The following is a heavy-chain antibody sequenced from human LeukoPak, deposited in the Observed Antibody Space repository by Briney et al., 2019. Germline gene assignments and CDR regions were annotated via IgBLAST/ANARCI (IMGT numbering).Heavy chain of an antibody. V-gene: IGHV3-21*01. CDR3: ARDRLVLCPRSSSDY. Sequence: GGSLRLSCAASGFTFSSYSMNWVRQAPGKGLEWVSSITSSSSYIYYADSVKGRFTISRDDAKNSLYLQMNSLRAEDTAIYYCARDRLVLCPRSSSDYWGQGTLVTVSS. J-gene: IGHJ4*02. D-gene: IGHD6-6*01. CDR1: GFTFSSYS. CDR2: ITSSSSYI.